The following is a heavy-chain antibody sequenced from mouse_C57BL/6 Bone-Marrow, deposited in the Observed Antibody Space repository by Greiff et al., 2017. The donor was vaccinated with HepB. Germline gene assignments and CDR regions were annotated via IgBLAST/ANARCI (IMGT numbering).Heavy chain of an antibody. V-gene: IGHV1-54*01. CDR3: ARRGSEDCSFDV. Sequence: VQLQQSGAELVRPGTSVKVSCKASGYAFTNYLIEWVKQRPGQGLEWIGVINPGSGGTNYNEKFKGKATLTADKSSSTAYMQLSSLTSEGSAVYFCARRGSEDCSFDVWGTGTTVTVSS. J-gene: IGHJ1*03. CDR2: INPGSGGT. CDR1: GYAFTNYL. D-gene: IGHD3-1*01.